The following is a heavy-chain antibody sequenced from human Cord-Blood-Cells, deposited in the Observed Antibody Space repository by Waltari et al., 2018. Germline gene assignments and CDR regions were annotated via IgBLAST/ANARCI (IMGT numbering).Heavy chain of an antibody. J-gene: IGHJ4*02. CDR3: ARSVVLKDGNYFDY. V-gene: IGHV4-34*01. D-gene: IGHD4-17*01. CDR2: INHSGST. CDR1: GGSFSGYY. Sequence: QVQLQQWGAGLLKPSETLSLTCAVYGGSFSGYYWSWIRPPPGKGLEWIGEINHSGSTNYSPSLKSRVTISVDTSKNQFSLKLSSVTAADTAVYYCARSVVLKDGNYFDYWGQGTLVTVSS.